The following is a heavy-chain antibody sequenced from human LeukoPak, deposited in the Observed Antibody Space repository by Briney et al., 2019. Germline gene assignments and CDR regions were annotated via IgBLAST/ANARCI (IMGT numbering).Heavy chain of an antibody. CDR1: GFTFSNYG. Sequence: GRSLRLSCAASGFTFSNYGMHWVRQAPGKGLEWVAVIFYDGSKTYYADSVKGRFTISRDNSKNTLYVEMDSLRAEDTAVYYCARDIRSRYFDYWGQGTLVTVSS. V-gene: IGHV3-33*01. CDR3: ARDIRSRYFDY. CDR2: IFYDGSKT. J-gene: IGHJ4*02.